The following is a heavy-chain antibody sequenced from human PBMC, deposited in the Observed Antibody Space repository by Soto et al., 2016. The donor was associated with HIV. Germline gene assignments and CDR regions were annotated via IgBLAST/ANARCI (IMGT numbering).Heavy chain of an antibody. J-gene: IGHJ4*02. CDR3: ARAETYSSSYQD. D-gene: IGHD6-13*01. Sequence: EVQLLESGGGLVQPGRSLRLSCTGSEFTFRTYSMNWVRQAPGKGLEWVSSISRSSTYIYYADSVKGRFTISRDNAKNLLYLQMNSLRAEDTAVYYCARAETYSSSYQDWGQGTLVTVSS. CDR1: EFTFRTYS. V-gene: IGHV3-21*01. CDR2: ISRSSTYI.